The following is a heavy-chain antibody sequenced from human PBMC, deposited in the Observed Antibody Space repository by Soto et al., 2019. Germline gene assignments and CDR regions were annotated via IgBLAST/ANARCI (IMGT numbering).Heavy chain of an antibody. D-gene: IGHD6-19*01. Sequence: SVKVSCKASGGTFSSYAISWVRQAPGQGLEWMGGIIPIFGTANYAQKFQGRVTITADKSTSTAYMELSSLRSEDTAVYYCARDGRSSYSSGWYYFDYWGQGTLVTVSS. CDR2: IIPIFGTA. J-gene: IGHJ4*02. CDR1: GGTFSSYA. V-gene: IGHV1-69*06. CDR3: ARDGRSSYSSGWYYFDY.